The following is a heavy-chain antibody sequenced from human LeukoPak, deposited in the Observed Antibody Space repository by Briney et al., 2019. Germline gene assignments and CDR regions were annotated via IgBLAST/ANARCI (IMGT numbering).Heavy chain of an antibody. V-gene: IGHV3-23*01. J-gene: IGHJ5*02. CDR3: AKDTVDDFWSGYYKDWFDP. CDR2: ISGSGGST. Sequence: GGSLRLSCAASGFTFSSYAMSWVRQAPGKGLEWDSAISGSGGSTYYADSVKGRFTISRDNSKHTLYLQMNSLRAEDTAVYFCAKDTVDDFWSGYYKDWFDPWGQGTLVTVSS. CDR1: GFTFSSYA. D-gene: IGHD3-3*01.